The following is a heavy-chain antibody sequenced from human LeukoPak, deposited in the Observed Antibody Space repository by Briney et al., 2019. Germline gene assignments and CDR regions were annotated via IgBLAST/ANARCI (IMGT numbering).Heavy chain of an antibody. CDR1: GGSISSSNW. CDR3: ARDLEESVDCSGGSCYPV. Sequence: PSGTLSLTCAVSGGSISSSNWWSWVRQPPGKGLEWIGEIYHSGSTNYNPSLKSRVTISVDKSKNQFSLKQSSVTAADTAVYYCARDLEESVDCSGGSCYPVWGQGTLVTVSS. CDR2: IYHSGST. J-gene: IGHJ4*02. D-gene: IGHD2-15*01. V-gene: IGHV4-4*02.